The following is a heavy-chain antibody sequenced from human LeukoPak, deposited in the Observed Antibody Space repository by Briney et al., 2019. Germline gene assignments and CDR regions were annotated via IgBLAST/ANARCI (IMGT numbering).Heavy chain of an antibody. D-gene: IGHD3-3*01. CDR2: MSSGSRYI. CDR3: ARDRPTGASRLFVVQ. J-gene: IGHJ4*02. Sequence: GGSLRLSCAASGFTFSSYSMTWVRQAPGKGLEWISSMSSGSRYIYYADSVRGRFTISRDNAKNSLSLLMNSLRAEDTAVYYCARDRPTGASRLFVVQWGEGTLVTVSS. CDR1: GFTFSSYS. V-gene: IGHV3-21*01.